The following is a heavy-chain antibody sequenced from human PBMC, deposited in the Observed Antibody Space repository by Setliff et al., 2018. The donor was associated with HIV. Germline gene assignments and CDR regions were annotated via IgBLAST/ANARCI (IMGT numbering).Heavy chain of an antibody. D-gene: IGHD3-10*01. V-gene: IGHV1-18*01. CDR2: ISTYNDNT. Sequence: ASVKVSCKASGYSFTNYALNWVRQAPGQGLEWMGWISTYNDNTNYAQKLQGRVTMTTETSTSTAYMELRSLRTDDTAVYYCARDGSKNYYYYYMDVWGKGTTVTAP. CDR1: GYSFTNYA. CDR3: ARDGSKNYYYYYMDV. J-gene: IGHJ6*03.